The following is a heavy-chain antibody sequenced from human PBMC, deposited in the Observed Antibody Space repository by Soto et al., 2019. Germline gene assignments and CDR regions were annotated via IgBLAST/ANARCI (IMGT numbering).Heavy chain of an antibody. Sequence: ASVKVSCKASGYTFTGYYMHWVRQAPGQGLEWMGWINPNSGGTNYAQKFQGRVTMTRDTSISTAYVELSRLRSDDTAVYYCASLSPSLAHGNPNYYYYGMDVWGQGTTVTVSS. J-gene: IGHJ6*02. D-gene: IGHD5-12*01. V-gene: IGHV1-2*02. CDR3: ASLSPSLAHGNPNYYYYGMDV. CDR2: INPNSGGT. CDR1: GYTFTGYY.